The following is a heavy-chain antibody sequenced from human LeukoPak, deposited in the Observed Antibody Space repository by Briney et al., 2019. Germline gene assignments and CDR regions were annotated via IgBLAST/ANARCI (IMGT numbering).Heavy chain of an antibody. CDR2: IYHSGST. D-gene: IGHD5-12*01. CDR3: ARRAYSGYDLYYFDY. J-gene: IGHJ4*02. Sequence: PSETLSLTCAVSGGSISSGGYSWSWIRQPPGKGLEWIGYIYHSGSTYYNPSLKSRVTISVDRSKNQFSLKLSSVTAADTAVYYCARRAYSGYDLYYFDYWGQGTLVTVSS. CDR1: GGSISSGGYS. V-gene: IGHV4-30-2*01.